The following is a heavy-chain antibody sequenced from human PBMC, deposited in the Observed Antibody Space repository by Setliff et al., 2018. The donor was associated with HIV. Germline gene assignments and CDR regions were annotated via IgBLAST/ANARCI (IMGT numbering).Heavy chain of an antibody. V-gene: IGHV4-59*01. J-gene: IGHJ5*02. CDR1: GASISSDT. CDR2: IYNSATT. Sequence: SETLSLTCIVSGASISSDTWSWIRQPPGKGLQWIGFIYNSATTNYNPSPKSRVTISLDTSKNQLSLKLTSVTAADTAVYYCARGGTSSNWFRAWGQGTLVTVSS. D-gene: IGHD2-2*01. CDR3: ARGGTSSNWFRA.